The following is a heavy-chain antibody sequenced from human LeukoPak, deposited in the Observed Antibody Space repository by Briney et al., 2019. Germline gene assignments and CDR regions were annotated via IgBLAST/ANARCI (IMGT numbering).Heavy chain of an antibody. V-gene: IGHV3-48*03. J-gene: IGHJ4*02. CDR3: ARTEVSGNWMVDY. Sequence: GGSLRLSCAASGFTFSSYEMNWVRQAPGKGLEWVSYISSSGSTIYYADSVKGRFTISRDNAKNSLYLQMNSLRAEDTAVYYCARTEVSGNWMVDYWGQGTLVTVSS. CDR2: ISSSGSTI. CDR1: GFTFSSYE. D-gene: IGHD6-19*01.